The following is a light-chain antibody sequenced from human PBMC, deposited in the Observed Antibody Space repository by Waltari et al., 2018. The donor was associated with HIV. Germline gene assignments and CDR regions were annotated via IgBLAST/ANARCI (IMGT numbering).Light chain of an antibody. V-gene: IGLV2-14*01. CDR1: SSDVGAYNY. CDR3: SSYTGSDTLLGV. J-gene: IGLJ1*01. Sequence: QSALTQPASVSGSPGQSISISCTGTSSDVGAYNYVSWYQQHPGQAPKLIIYDVNYRPSGIPSRFSGSKSGNTASLTISGLQAEDEADYYCSSYTGSDTLLGVFGTGTKVTVL. CDR2: DVN.